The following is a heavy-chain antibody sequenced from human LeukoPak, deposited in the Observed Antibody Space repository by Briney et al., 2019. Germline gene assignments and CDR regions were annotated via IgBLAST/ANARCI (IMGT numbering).Heavy chain of an antibody. CDR2: INPFSDAR. CDR3: ATSTSTHTRDP. V-gene: IGHV1-2*02. J-gene: IGHJ5*02. D-gene: IGHD1-1*01. Sequence: ASVKVSCKLSEYTFSDFYLNWVRQAPGQGLEWMAWINPFSDARSYAQKFQGRVTMTWDMSTTTVFMELSRLRSDDTAVYYCATSTSTHTRDPWGQGTLVTVSS. CDR1: EYTFSDFY.